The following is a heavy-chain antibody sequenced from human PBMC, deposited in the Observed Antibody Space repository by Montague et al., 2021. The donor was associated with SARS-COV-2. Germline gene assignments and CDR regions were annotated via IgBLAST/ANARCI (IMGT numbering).Heavy chain of an antibody. J-gene: IGHJ4*02. V-gene: IGHV4-38-2*02. CDR1: GYSISSGYY. Sequence: SETLSLTCTVSGYSISSGYYWGWIRQPPGKGLEWIGSIYHSGSTYYNPXXKSRVTISVDTSKNQFSLKLSSVTAADTAVYYCARDVRYYDFWSGRAQTSPDYWGQGPLVTVSS. CDR3: ARDVRYYDFWSGRAQTSPDY. CDR2: IYHSGST. D-gene: IGHD3-3*01.